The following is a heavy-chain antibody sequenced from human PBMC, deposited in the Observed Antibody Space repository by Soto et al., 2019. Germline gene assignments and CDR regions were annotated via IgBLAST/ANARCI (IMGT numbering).Heavy chain of an antibody. Sequence: PGGSLRLSCAASGFTFSSYSMNWVRQAPGKGLEWVSSISSSSSYIYYADSVKGRFTISRDNAKNSLYLQMNSLRAEDTAVYYCAREKLGYCSGGSCYTWFDPWGQGTLVTVSS. V-gene: IGHV3-21*01. CDR1: GFTFSSYS. CDR2: ISSSSSYI. CDR3: AREKLGYCSGGSCYTWFDP. D-gene: IGHD2-15*01. J-gene: IGHJ5*02.